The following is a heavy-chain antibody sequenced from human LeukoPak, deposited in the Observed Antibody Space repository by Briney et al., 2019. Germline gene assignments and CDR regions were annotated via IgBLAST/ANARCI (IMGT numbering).Heavy chain of an antibody. CDR2: FYYSRTT. V-gene: IGHV4-31*03. D-gene: IGHD4-17*01. CDR1: GGSISRGGYY. J-gene: IGHJ4*02. CDR3: ARGDYGLYLFDS. Sequence: PSETLSLTCTVSGGSISRGGYYWNWIRQHPREGLEWIGYFYYSRTTSYNPSLESRATISVDTSNNQFSLKLSSVTAADTAVYYCARGDYGLYLFDSWGRGTLVTVSS.